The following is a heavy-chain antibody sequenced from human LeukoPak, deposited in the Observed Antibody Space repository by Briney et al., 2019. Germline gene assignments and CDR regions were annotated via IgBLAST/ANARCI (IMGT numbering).Heavy chain of an antibody. CDR2: ISYDGTNK. D-gene: IGHD1-1*01. V-gene: IGHV3-30-3*01. Sequence: GGSLRLSCVASGFTFSSYAMHWVRQAPGKGLEWVAVISYDGTNKYYADSVKGRFTISRDNSKNTLYLQMNRLRAEDTAVYYCARDSGTTGTTRSYYFDYWGQGTLVTVSS. CDR3: ARDSGTTGTTRSYYFDY. CDR1: GFTFSSYA. J-gene: IGHJ4*02.